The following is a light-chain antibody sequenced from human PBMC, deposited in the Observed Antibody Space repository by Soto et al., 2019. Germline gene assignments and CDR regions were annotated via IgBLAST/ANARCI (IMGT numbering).Light chain of an antibody. J-gene: IGKJ4*01. CDR3: QQCRNSPLT. CDR1: QNVYNN. V-gene: IGKV3-15*01. CDR2: DAS. Sequence: EIVMTQSPATLSVSPGEGATLSCKASQNVYNNLAWYQQRPGHPPRLLIYDASTTATGISARFSGSGYGTEFTLTISSLQSEDFAVYFCQQCRNSPLTFGGGTKVELK.